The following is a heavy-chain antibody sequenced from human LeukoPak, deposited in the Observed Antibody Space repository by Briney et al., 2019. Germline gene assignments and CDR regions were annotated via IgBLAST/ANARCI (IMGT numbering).Heavy chain of an antibody. V-gene: IGHV3-48*03. CDR3: AGVEKYSSSWIDL. Sequence: GGSLRLSCAASGFTFSDYEMNWVRQAPGKGLEWVSYISSSASTIYYADSVKGRFAISRDNAKNSLYLQMNSLRAEDTAVYYCAGVEKYSSSWIDLWGQGTLVTVSS. CDR1: GFTFSDYE. D-gene: IGHD6-13*01. J-gene: IGHJ5*02. CDR2: ISSSASTI.